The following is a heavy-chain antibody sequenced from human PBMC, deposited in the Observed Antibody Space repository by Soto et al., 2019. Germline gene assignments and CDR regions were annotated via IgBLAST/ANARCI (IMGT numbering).Heavy chain of an antibody. J-gene: IGHJ4*02. CDR1: GGSVSSGSYY. D-gene: IGHD3-22*01. V-gene: IGHV4-61*01. Sequence: SETLSLTCTVSGGSVSSGSYYWSWIRQPPGKGLEWIGYIYYSGSTNYNPSLKSRVTISVDTSKNQFSLKLSSVTAADTAVYYCAREGDYYDSRGYIDYWGQGTLVNVSS. CDR3: AREGDYYDSRGYIDY. CDR2: IYYSGST.